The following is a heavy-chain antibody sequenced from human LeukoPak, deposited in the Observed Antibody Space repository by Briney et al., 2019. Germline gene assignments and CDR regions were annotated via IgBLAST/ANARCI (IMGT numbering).Heavy chain of an antibody. D-gene: IGHD1-26*01. CDR3: ARIHGGLVGATGAFDI. Sequence: SGTLSLTCAVSGGSISSSNWWSWVRQPPGKGLEWIGEIYHSGSTNYNPSLKSRVTISVDKSKNQFSLKLSSVTAADTAVYYCARIHGGLVGATGAFDIWGQGTMVTVSS. V-gene: IGHV4-4*02. J-gene: IGHJ3*02. CDR2: IYHSGST. CDR1: GGSISSSNW.